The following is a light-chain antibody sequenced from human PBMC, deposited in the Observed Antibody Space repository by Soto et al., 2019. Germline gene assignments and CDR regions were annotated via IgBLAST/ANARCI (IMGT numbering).Light chain of an antibody. J-gene: IGLJ7*01. CDR2: STN. CDR3: VLYMGSGINV. CDR1: SGSVSTNYY. Sequence: QTVVTQEPSLSVSPGGTVTFTCGLSSGSVSTNYYPSWYQQTPGQSPRTLMYSTNTRSSADPDRFSGSILGNKAALTITGAQADDESDYYGVLYMGSGINVFGGGTQLTVL. V-gene: IGLV8-61*01.